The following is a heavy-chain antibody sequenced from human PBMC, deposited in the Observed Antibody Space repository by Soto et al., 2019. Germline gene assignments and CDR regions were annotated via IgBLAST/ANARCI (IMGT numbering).Heavy chain of an antibody. CDR3: ARQGEATVVTRDYYYYGMDV. V-gene: IGHV5-51*01. D-gene: IGHD4-17*01. CDR2: IYPGDSDT. Sequence: GESLKISCKGSGYSFTSYWIGWVRQMPGKGLELMGIIYPGDSDTRYSPSFQGQVTISADKSISTAYLQWSSLKASDTAMYYCARQGEATVVTRDYYYYGMDVWGQGTTVTVSS. CDR1: GYSFTSYW. J-gene: IGHJ6*02.